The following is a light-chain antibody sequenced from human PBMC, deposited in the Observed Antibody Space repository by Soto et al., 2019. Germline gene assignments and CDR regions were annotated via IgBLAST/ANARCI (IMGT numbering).Light chain of an antibody. CDR3: CSYAGGSTSV. Sequence: QSALTQPASVSGSPGQSITISCTGTSSDVGNYNLVSWYQQHPGKAPKLMIYEGSKRPSGVSNRFSGSRSGNTASLTISGLQAEDEADYYCCSYAGGSTSVFGGGTKVTVL. V-gene: IGLV2-23*01. CDR2: EGS. J-gene: IGLJ2*01. CDR1: SSDVGNYNL.